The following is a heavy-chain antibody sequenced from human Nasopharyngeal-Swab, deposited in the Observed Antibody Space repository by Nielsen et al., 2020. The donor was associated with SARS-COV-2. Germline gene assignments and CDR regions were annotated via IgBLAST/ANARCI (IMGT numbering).Heavy chain of an antibody. D-gene: IGHD3-10*01. CDR3: AREWFGDHTPPSYYYGMDV. Sequence: WIRQPPGRGLEWVSYISSSGSTIYYADSVKGRFTISRDNAKNSLYLQMNSLRAEDTAVYYCAREWFGDHTPPSYYYGMDVWGQGTTVTVSS. J-gene: IGHJ6*02. CDR2: ISSSGSTI. V-gene: IGHV3-11*01.